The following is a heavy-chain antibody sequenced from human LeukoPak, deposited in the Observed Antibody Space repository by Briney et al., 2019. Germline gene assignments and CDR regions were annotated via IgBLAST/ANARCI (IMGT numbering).Heavy chain of an antibody. D-gene: IGHD2-2*01. CDR2: ISGSGGNT. Sequence: GGSLRLSCAASGFTFSSYVMSWVRQAPGKGLEWVSAISGSGGNTDYADSVKGRFTISRDNSKNTLYLQMNSLRAEDTAVYYCAKDNRYCSSPNCYFDYWGQGTLVTVSS. CDR1: GFTFSSYV. V-gene: IGHV3-23*01. CDR3: AKDNRYCSSPNCYFDY. J-gene: IGHJ4*02.